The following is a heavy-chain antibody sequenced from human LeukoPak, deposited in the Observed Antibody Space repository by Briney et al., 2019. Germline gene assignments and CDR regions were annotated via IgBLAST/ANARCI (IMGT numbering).Heavy chain of an antibody. CDR2: TYYRSQWYN. D-gene: IGHD1/OR15-1a*01. CDR1: GDSVSSNSAA. CDR3: TRGEHGMTVALFDT. V-gene: IGHV6-1*01. Sequence: SQTLSLTCAISGDSVSSNSAAWNWIRQSPSRGLEWLGRTYYRSQWYNDYAVSVRSRITINPDTSKNQFSLQLHSVTPDDTAVYYCTRGEHGMTVALFDTWDRGTLVTVSS. J-gene: IGHJ4*02.